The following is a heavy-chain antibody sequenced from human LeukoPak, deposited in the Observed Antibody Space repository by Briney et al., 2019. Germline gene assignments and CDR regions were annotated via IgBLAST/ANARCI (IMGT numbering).Heavy chain of an antibody. Sequence: PGGSLRLSCAASGFTFSSYSMNWVRQAPGKGLEWVSYISSSSSTIYYADSVKGRFTISRDNAKNTLYLQMNSLRAEDTAVYYCARDAYSSSWYYYYYYGMDVWGQGTTVTVSS. D-gene: IGHD6-13*01. CDR1: GFTFSSYS. J-gene: IGHJ6*02. V-gene: IGHV3-48*04. CDR3: ARDAYSSSWYYYYYYGMDV. CDR2: ISSSSSTI.